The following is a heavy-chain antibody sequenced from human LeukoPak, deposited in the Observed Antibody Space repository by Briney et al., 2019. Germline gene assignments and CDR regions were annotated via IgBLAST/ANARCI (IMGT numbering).Heavy chain of an antibody. CDR2: IYHSGTT. J-gene: IGHJ4*02. Sequence: SETLSLTCTVSGGSISSYYWSWTRQSPGKGLEWIGYIYHSGTTKYNPSLNSRVSMSVDTSKNQFSLKLSSVTAADTAVYYCARGQGLNNFWSGSYIWGQGVLVTVSS. CDR3: ARGQGLNNFWSGSYI. V-gene: IGHV4-59*01. D-gene: IGHD3-3*01. CDR1: GGSISSYY.